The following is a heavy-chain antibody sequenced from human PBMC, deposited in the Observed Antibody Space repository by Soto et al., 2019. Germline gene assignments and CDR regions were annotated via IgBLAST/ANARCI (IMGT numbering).Heavy chain of an antibody. J-gene: IGHJ6*02. D-gene: IGHD3-10*01. CDR2: INGDGTRA. Sequence: EVQLEESGGGSVQLGESLRVSCVASGFTFRNQWMHWVRQVPGKGLLWVCRINGDGTRASYAGFVKGRFTISRDNAQNLLILQLNSLRVDDTGVYHCARGGSAGRGDAMDIWGPGTTVAVSS. CDR1: GFTFRNQW. V-gene: IGHV3-74*01. CDR3: ARGGSAGRGDAMDI.